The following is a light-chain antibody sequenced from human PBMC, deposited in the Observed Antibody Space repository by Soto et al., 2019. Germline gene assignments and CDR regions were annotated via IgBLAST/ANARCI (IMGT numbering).Light chain of an antibody. Sequence: EIVLTQSPATLSLSPEERATLSCRASQSVSSYLAWYPQKPGQAPRLLIYDASNRATGLPGRFSGSGSGTGFTPSISSLEPEDFGLYYCQQRSSFCGGPKVEI. V-gene: IGKV3-11*01. J-gene: IGKJ4*01. CDR1: QSVSSY. CDR3: QQRSS. CDR2: DAS.